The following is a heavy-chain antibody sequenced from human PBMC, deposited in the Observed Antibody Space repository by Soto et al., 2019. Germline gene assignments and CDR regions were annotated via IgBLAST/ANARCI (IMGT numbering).Heavy chain of an antibody. CDR2: ISRDGTNK. D-gene: IGHD3-10*01. Sequence: GGSLRLSCAASGFTFSRYAIHWVRQAPGKGLEWVAVISRDGTNKYYVDSVKGRFTISRDNSRNTLYLQMNSLRHEDATVYYCARSRSGAVADSFDFWGQGTLVTVSS. CDR1: GFTFSRYA. V-gene: IGHV3-30*04. J-gene: IGHJ4*02. CDR3: ARSRSGAVADSFDF.